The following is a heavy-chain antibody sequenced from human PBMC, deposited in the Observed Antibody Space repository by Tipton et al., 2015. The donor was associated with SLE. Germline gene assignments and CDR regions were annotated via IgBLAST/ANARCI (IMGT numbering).Heavy chain of an antibody. D-gene: IGHD3-10*01. CDR3: ARRKVRITMVRGVIIEDAFDI. Sequence: TLSLTCSVSGGSISSGGYYWTWIRQPAGKGLEWIGRIRKSGVTTYNPSLESRIIISVDTSNNQFSLELRSVTAADTAVYYCARRKVRITMVRGVIIEDAFDIWGQGTMVTVSS. CDR2: IRKSGVT. V-gene: IGHV4-61*02. CDR1: GGSISSGGYY. J-gene: IGHJ3*02.